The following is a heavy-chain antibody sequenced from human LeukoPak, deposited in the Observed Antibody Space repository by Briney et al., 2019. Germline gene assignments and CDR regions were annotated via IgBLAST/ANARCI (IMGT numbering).Heavy chain of an antibody. D-gene: IGHD4-17*01. CDR2: IYTSGST. CDR1: GGSISSDSYY. CDR3: ARTGTTVTNWFDP. Sequence: SETLSLTCTVSGGSISSDSYYWSWIRQRAGKGLEWIGRIYTSGSTSYNPSLKSRVTISVDTSKDQFSLKLSSVTAADTAVYYCARTGTTVTNWFDPWGQGTLVTVSS. J-gene: IGHJ5*02. V-gene: IGHV4-61*02.